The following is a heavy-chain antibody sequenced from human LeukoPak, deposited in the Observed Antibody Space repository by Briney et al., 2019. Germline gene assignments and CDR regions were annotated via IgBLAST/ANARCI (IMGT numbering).Heavy chain of an antibody. V-gene: IGHV4-39*01. D-gene: IGHD3-9*01. CDR2: IYYSGST. CDR3: ARTYFGWFLYVDY. CDR1: GGSISSSSYY. J-gene: IGHJ4*02. Sequence: SETLSLTCTVSGGSISSSSYYWVWIRQPPGKGLEWIGSIYYSGSTYYNSSLKSRVTISVDTSKSQFFLRLNSVTAADTAVYYCARTYFGWFLYVDYWGQGALVTVSS.